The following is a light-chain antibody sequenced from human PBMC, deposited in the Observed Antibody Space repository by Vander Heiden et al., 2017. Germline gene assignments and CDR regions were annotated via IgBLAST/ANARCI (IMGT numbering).Light chain of an antibody. CDR3: QQSYSTPLT. J-gene: IGKJ4*01. V-gene: IGKV1-39*01. Sequence: DIQMTQSPSSLSASVGDRVTITCRASQSIDSYLNWYQHKAGKAPKLLIYGGTTLQSGVPSRFSGSASGTDFTLTINSLQPGDFATYFCQQSYSTPLTFGGGTKVEIE. CDR2: GGT. CDR1: QSIDSY.